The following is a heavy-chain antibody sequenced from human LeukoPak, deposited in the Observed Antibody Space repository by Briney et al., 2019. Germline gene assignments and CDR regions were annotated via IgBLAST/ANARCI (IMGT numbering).Heavy chain of an antibody. Sequence: ASVKVSCKASVYTFTNFYIHWVRQAPGQGLEWMGWMNPNSGDTSYARELQDRVTMTRDTSLSTAYMELSRLRSDDTAVYFCARRPINCIITNCYVDYGGQGTLVTVSA. D-gene: IGHD2-2*01. J-gene: IGHJ4*02. CDR2: MNPNSGDT. CDR1: VYTFTNFY. CDR3: ARRPINCIITNCYVDY. V-gene: IGHV1-2*02.